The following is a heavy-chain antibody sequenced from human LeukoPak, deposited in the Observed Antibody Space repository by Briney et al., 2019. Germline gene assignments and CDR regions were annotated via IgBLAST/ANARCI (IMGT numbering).Heavy chain of an antibody. CDR1: GFSLSTSGVG. CDR3: AHYDYGDSPTVDYFDY. J-gene: IGHJ4*02. D-gene: IGHD4-17*01. Sequence: SGPTLVKPTQTLTLTCTFSGFSLSTSGVGVAWIRQPPGKALEWLALIYWDDDKRYSPSLKSRITITKDTSKNQVVLTMTNMDPVDTATDYCAHYDYGDSPTVDYFDYWGQGTLVTVSS. CDR2: IYWDDDK. V-gene: IGHV2-5*02.